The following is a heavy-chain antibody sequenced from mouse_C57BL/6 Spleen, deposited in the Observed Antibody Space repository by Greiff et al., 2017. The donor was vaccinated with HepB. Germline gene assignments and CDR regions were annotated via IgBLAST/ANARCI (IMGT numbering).Heavy chain of an antibody. CDR2: IHPNSGST. D-gene: IGHD2-2*01. Sequence: QVQLQQPGAELVKPGASVKLSCKASGYTFTSYWMHWVKQRPGQGLEWIGMIHPNSGSTNYNEKFKSKATLTVDKSSSTAYMQHSRLTSEDSAVYYWARSGYDLYYYAMDYWGQGTSVTVSS. CDR3: ARSGYDLYYYAMDY. CDR1: GYTFTSYW. V-gene: IGHV1-64*01. J-gene: IGHJ4*01.